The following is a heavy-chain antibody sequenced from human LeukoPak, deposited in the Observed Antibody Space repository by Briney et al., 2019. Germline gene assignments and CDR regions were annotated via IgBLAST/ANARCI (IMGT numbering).Heavy chain of an antibody. J-gene: IGHJ4*02. Sequence: SETLSLTCTVSGGSISSYYWSWIRQPPGKGLEWNGYIYYSGSTNYNPSLKSRVTISVDPSKNQFSLKLSSVTAADTAVYYCARHSPQTYYYGSGSYSPPHYFDYWGQGTLVTVSS. CDR1: GGSISSYY. V-gene: IGHV4-59*08. CDR3: ARHSPQTYYYGSGSYSPPHYFDY. CDR2: IYYSGST. D-gene: IGHD3-10*01.